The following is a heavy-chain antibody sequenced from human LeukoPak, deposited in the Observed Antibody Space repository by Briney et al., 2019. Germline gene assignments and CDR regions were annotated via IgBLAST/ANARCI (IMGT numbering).Heavy chain of an antibody. V-gene: IGHV4-31*03. D-gene: IGHD3-3*01. J-gene: IGHJ6*03. Sequence: SQTLSLTCTVSGGSISSGGYYWSWIRQHPGKGLEWIGYIYYSGSTYYNPSLKSRVTISVDTSKNQFSLKLSSVTAADTAVYYCARGGYDFWSGYDGAYYYYMDVWGKGTTVTVSS. CDR2: IYYSGST. CDR1: GGSISSGGYY. CDR3: ARGGYDFWSGYDGAYYYYMDV.